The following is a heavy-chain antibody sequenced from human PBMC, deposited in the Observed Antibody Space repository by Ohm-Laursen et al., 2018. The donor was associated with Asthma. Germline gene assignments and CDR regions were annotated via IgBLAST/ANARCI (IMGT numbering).Heavy chain of an antibody. D-gene: IGHD2-2*01. CDR1: GYTFTSYY. Sequence: ASVKVSCKASGYTFTSYYMHWVRQAPGQGLEWMGIINPSGGSTSYAQKFQGRVTMTRDTSTSTVYMELSSLRSEDTAVYYCARDQRDCSSTSCPPSIGMDVWGQGTTVTVSS. CDR2: INPSGGST. J-gene: IGHJ6*02. CDR3: ARDQRDCSSTSCPPSIGMDV. V-gene: IGHV1-46*01.